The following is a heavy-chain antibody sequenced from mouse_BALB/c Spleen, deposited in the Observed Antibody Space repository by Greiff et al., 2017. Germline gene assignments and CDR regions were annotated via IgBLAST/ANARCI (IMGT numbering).Heavy chain of an antibody. Sequence: QVQLQQPGAELVRPGASVKLSCKASGYTFTSYWINWVKQRPGQGLEWIGNIYPSDSYTNYNQKFKDKATLTVDKSSSTAYMQLSSPTSEDSAVYYCTGYIHGGAMDYWGQGTSVTVSS. V-gene: IGHV1-69*02. CDR2: IYPSDSYT. CDR1: GYTFTSYW. CDR3: TGYIHGGAMDY. J-gene: IGHJ4*01. D-gene: IGHD3-1*01.